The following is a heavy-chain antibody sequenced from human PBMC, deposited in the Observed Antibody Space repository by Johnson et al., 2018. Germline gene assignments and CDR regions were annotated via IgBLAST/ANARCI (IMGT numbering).Heavy chain of an antibody. D-gene: IGHD6-13*01. CDR1: GFIFDDYA. CDR2: ISWNSASI. Sequence: VQLVQSGGGLVQPGRSLRLSCAASGFIFDDYAMHWVRQAPGKGLAWISGISWNSASIGYADSVKVRFTISRDSAKNSLYLQMNSLRAEDTAFYYFAKDIGVRQQHLSRYGMDVWGQGTTVTVSS. V-gene: IGHV3-9*01. CDR3: AKDIGVRQQHLSRYGMDV. J-gene: IGHJ6*02.